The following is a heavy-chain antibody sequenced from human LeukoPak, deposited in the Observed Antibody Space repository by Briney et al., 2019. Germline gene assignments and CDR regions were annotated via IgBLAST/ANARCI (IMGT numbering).Heavy chain of an antibody. J-gene: IGHJ5*02. CDR2: IYYSGST. CDR3: ARLFEYYYGSGSYYKYNIRALWFDP. V-gene: IGHV4-39*07. CDR1: GDSISSSSYY. D-gene: IGHD3-10*01. Sequence: SETLSLTCTVSGDSISSSSYYWGWIRQPPGKGLEWIGSIYYSGSTYYNPSLKSRVTISVDTSKNQFSLKLSSVTAADTAVYYCARLFEYYYGSGSYYKYNIRALWFDPWGQGTLVTVSS.